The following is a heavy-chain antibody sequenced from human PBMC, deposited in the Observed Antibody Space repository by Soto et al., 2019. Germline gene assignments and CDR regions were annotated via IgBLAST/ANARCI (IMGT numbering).Heavy chain of an antibody. CDR3: AHSPASSIAVAAPPDY. CDR1: GFSLSTSGVG. CDR2: IYWDDDK. V-gene: IGHV2-5*02. D-gene: IGHD6-19*01. J-gene: IGHJ4*02. Sequence: QITLKESGPTLVKPTQTLTLTCTFSGFSLSTSGVGVGWIRQPPGKALEWLALIYWDDDKRYSPSLTRRLTITKDTSKSQVVLTTTNMDPVATAPYSCAHSPASSIAVAAPPDYWGQGTLVTVSS.